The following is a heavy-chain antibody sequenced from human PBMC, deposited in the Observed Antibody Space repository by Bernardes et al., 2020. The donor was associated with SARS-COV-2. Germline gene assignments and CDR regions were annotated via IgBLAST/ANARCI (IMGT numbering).Heavy chain of an antibody. CDR2: ISATGGGT. CDR1: GFTFTNYA. Sequence: GGSLRLSCAASGFTFTNYAMTWVRQAPGKGLEWVSSISATGGGTYYADSVQGRFTVSRDYSTNTLYLQMDSLRAEDTAIYYCAKEAYSGYLETYYFYYGIDVWGQGTTVTVSS. D-gene: IGHD5-12*01. CDR3: AKEAYSGYLETYYFYYGIDV. V-gene: IGHV3-23*01. J-gene: IGHJ6*02.